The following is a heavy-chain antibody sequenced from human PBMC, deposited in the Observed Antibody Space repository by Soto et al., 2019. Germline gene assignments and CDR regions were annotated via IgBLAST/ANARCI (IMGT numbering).Heavy chain of an antibody. D-gene: IGHD3-16*01. Sequence: QVQLVQSGAEEKEPGASVKVSCKGSGYTFTSYAMDWVRQAPGQRLEWMGWINAGNGNTKYSQKFQGRVTITRDTSASTAYIELSSLRSEDTAVYYCARDVTVDDYYCGMDFWGQGTTVTVSS. V-gene: IGHV1-3*05. CDR2: INAGNGNT. CDR3: ARDVTVDDYYCGMDF. J-gene: IGHJ6*02. CDR1: GYTFTSYA.